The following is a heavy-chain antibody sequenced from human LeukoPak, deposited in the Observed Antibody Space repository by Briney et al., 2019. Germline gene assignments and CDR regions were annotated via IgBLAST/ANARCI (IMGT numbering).Heavy chain of an antibody. CDR1: GFTFSSYA. CDR3: AKVSAFPLWALDY. V-gene: IGHV3-23*01. D-gene: IGHD3-16*01. Sequence: GGSLRLSCAASGFTFSSYAMSWVRQAPGKGLEWVSAISGSGGSTYYADSVEGRFTISRDNSKNTLYLQMNSLRAEDTAVYYCAKVSAFPLWALDYWGQGTMVTVSS. J-gene: IGHJ4*02. CDR2: ISGSGGST.